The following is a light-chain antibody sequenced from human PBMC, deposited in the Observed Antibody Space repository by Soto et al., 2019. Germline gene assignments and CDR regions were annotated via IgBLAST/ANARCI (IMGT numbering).Light chain of an antibody. CDR1: QVISNW. Sequence: DIQMTQSPSSVSVSVGDRVTITCRASQVISNWLAWYQQKPGKAPKLLIYAVSNLQSGVPSRFSGSGSGTDFTLTISSLQPEDGATYYCQQANSFPPTFGPGTKVDL. J-gene: IGKJ3*01. CDR2: AVS. V-gene: IGKV1D-12*01. CDR3: QQANSFPPT.